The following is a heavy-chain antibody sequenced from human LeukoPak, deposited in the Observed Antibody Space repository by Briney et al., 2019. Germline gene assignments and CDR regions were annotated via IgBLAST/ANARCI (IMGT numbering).Heavy chain of an antibody. Sequence: EASVKVSCKASGYTFTGYYMHWVRQAPGQGLEWMGWINPNSGGTNYAQKFQGWVTMTRDTSISTAYMELSRLRSDDTAVYYCARANGGGGYYPFDYWGQGTLVTVSS. CDR1: GYTFTGYY. D-gene: IGHD2-21*02. CDR2: INPNSGGT. V-gene: IGHV1-2*04. J-gene: IGHJ4*02. CDR3: ARANGGGGYYPFDY.